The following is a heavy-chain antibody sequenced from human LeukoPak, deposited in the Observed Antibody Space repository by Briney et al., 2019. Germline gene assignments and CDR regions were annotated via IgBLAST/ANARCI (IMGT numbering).Heavy chain of an antibody. J-gene: IGHJ6*03. CDR1: GFTFSSYW. CDR3: ARTRVGDYYYMDV. Sequence: GGSLRLSCAASGFTFSSYWMSWVRQAPGKGLEWVANIKQDGSEKYYVDSVKGRFTISRDNAKNSLYLQMNSLRAEDTAVYYCARTRVGDYYYMDVWGKGATVTVSS. CDR2: IKQDGSEK. V-gene: IGHV3-7*01.